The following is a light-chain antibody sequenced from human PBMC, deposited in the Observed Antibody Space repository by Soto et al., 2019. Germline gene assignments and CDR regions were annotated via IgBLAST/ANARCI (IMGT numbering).Light chain of an antibody. CDR3: AAWDDSLIGHV. CDR1: SSNIGKNV. CDR2: YDD. J-gene: IGLJ1*01. V-gene: IGLV1-36*01. Sequence: QSVLTQPPSVSGAPRQRVTISCSGTSSNIGKNVVTWFQQLPGKPLKLLIFYDDLVSSGVSDRFSGSKSGSSAFLAISGLQSEDEADYYCAAWDDSLIGHVFGTGTKLTVL.